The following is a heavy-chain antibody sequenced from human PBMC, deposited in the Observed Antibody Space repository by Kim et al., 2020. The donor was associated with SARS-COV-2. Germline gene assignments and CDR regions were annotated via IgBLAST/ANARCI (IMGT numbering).Heavy chain of an antibody. Sequence: GGSLRLSCAASGFTFSSYGMHWVRQAPGKGLEWVAVISYDGSIKYYADSVKGRFTISRDNSKNTLYLQMNSLRAEDTAVYYCAKESGSGSYYAWTYYYYGMDVWGQGTTVTVSS. CDR3: AKESGSGSYYAWTYYYYGMDV. J-gene: IGHJ6*02. CDR1: GFTFSSYG. CDR2: ISYDGSIK. D-gene: IGHD3-10*01. V-gene: IGHV3-30*18.